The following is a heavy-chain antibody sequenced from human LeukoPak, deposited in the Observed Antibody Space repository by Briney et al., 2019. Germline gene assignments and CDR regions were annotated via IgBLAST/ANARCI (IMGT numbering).Heavy chain of an antibody. J-gene: IGHJ4*02. V-gene: IGHV4-39*01. CDR2: IYYSGST. CDR1: GGSISSSSYY. CDR3: ARHKAEYYDSSGYYSPPKY. D-gene: IGHD3-22*01. Sequence: SETLSLTCTVSGGSISSSSYYWGWIRQPPGKGLEWIGSIYYSGSTYYNPSLKSRVTISVDTSKNQFSLKLSSVTAADTAVYYCARHKAEYYDSSGYYSPPKYWGQGTLVTASS.